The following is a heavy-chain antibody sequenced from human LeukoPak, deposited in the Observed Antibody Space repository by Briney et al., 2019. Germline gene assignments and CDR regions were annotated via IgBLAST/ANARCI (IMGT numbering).Heavy chain of an antibody. Sequence: PGGSLRLSCAASGFTFSSYWMHWVRQVPGKGLEWVAFIRYDGRNKYYAESVKGRFTISRDNSRNIYLQINSLRGDDTAVYYCAREMERLGPFDYWGQGTLVTVSS. D-gene: IGHD1-1*01. CDR2: IRYDGRNK. V-gene: IGHV3-30*02. J-gene: IGHJ4*02. CDR1: GFTFSSYW. CDR3: AREMERLGPFDY.